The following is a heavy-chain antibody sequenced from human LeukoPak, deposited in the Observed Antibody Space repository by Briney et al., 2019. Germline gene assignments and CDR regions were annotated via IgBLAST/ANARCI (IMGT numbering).Heavy chain of an antibody. Sequence: SETLSLTCTVSGGSISSYYWSRIRQPAGKGLEWIGRIYTSGSTNYNPSLKSRVTMSVDTSKNQFSLKLSSVTAADTAVYYCAREAGGYDLYYFDYWGQGTLVTVSS. V-gene: IGHV4-4*07. D-gene: IGHD5-12*01. CDR2: IYTSGST. J-gene: IGHJ4*02. CDR1: GGSISSYY. CDR3: AREAGGYDLYYFDY.